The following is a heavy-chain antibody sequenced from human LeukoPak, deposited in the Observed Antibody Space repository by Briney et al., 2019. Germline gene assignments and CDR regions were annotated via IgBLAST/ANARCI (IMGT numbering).Heavy chain of an antibody. V-gene: IGHV3-23*01. CDR3: AKRGGLYCSSPSCYVDV. CDR2: ISSRAVTT. CDR1: GFTFSSYA. J-gene: IGHJ6*03. Sequence: GGSLRLSCAASGFTFSSYAMSWVRQASGKGLEWVSTISSRAVTTDYADSVRGRFTISRDNSKNTLYLQMNSLRAEATAVYYCAKRGGLYCSSPSCYVDVWGKGTTVTVSS. D-gene: IGHD2-2*01.